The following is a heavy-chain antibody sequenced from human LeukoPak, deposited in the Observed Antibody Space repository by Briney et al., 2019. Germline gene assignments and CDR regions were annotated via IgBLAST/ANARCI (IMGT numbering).Heavy chain of an antibody. D-gene: IGHD3-16*01. V-gene: IGHV3-33*01. Sequence: PGGSLRLSCAAPGFTLNDYGMHWVRQAPGKGLEWVAVMWFDGSRGYYADSVKGRFIISRDNSKNTLYLQMNSLRAEDTAVYFCARERGGFTVACYFDYWGQGTLVTVSP. CDR2: MWFDGSRG. CDR3: ARERGGFTVACYFDY. J-gene: IGHJ4*02. CDR1: GFTLNDYG.